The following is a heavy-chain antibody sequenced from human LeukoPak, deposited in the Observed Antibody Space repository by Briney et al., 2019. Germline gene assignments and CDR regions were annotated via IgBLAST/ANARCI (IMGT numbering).Heavy chain of an antibody. CDR3: ARDVYGLGDY. CDR1: GFTCSNYW. V-gene: IGHV3-74*01. Sequence: GGSLRLSCVASGFTCSNYWMHWLPQAPEKGLMWVSKINSDGSGPDYADSVKGRFTISRDNAKNTLYLQMNSLRAEDTAVYYCARDVYGLGDYWGQGTLVTVSS. J-gene: IGHJ4*02. D-gene: IGHD1-14*01. CDR2: INSDGSGP.